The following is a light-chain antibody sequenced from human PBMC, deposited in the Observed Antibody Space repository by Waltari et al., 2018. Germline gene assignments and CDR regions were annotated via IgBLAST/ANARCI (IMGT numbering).Light chain of an antibody. CDR2: DVS. CDR1: SRDVGGYNY. CDR3: SSYTSSSTPRV. Sequence: QSALTQPASVSGSPGQSITISCTGTSRDVGGYNYVSWYQQHPGNAPKLMIYDVSNRPSGVSNRFSGSKSGNTASLTISGLQAEDEADYYCSSYTSSSTPRVFGGGTKLTVL. V-gene: IGLV2-14*01. J-gene: IGLJ3*02.